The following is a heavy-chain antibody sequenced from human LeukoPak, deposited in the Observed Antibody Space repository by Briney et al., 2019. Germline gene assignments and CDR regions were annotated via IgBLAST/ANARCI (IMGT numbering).Heavy chain of an antibody. D-gene: IGHD3-10*01. CDR3: AREMYGSGLYYFDY. V-gene: IGHV3-48*03. Sequence: GGSQRLSCASSGFSFSTYGMVWVRQAPGKGLEWVSHIVGGGSDRTYYADSVKGRLTVSRENAKNSLYLHMNSLRAEDTAVYYCAREMYGSGLYYFDYWGQGTLVTVSS. CDR2: IVGGGSDRT. CDR1: GFSFSTYG. J-gene: IGHJ4*02.